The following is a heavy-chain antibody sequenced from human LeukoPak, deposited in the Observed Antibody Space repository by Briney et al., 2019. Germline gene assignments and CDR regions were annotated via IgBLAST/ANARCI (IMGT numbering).Heavy chain of an antibody. J-gene: IGHJ5*02. Sequence: ASVKVSCKASGYTFTGYYMHWVRQAPGQGLEWMGWINPNSGGTNYAQKFQGRVTMTRDTSISKAYMELSRLRSDDTAVYYCARGGYSSSWSRPAAYDPWGQGTLVTVSS. CDR3: ARGGYSSSWSRPAAYDP. V-gene: IGHV1-2*02. D-gene: IGHD6-13*01. CDR2: INPNSGGT. CDR1: GYTFTGYY.